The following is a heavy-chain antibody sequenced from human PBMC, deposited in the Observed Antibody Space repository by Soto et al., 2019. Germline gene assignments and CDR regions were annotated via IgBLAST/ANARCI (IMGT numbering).Heavy chain of an antibody. Sequence: GGSLRLSCTASGFTFGDYAMSWFRQAPGKGLEWVGFIRSKAYGGTTEYAASVKGRFTISRDDSKSIAYLQMNSLKTEDTAVYYCTRIMVRGVLPYYYGMDVWGQGTTVTVSS. CDR2: IRSKAYGGTT. V-gene: IGHV3-49*03. CDR3: TRIMVRGVLPYYYGMDV. J-gene: IGHJ6*02. D-gene: IGHD3-10*01. CDR1: GFTFGDYA.